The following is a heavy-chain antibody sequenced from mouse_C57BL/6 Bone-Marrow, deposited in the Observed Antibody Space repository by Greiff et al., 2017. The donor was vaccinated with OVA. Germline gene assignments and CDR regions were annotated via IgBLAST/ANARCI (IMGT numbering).Heavy chain of an antibody. J-gene: IGHJ2*01. CDR2: INPSSGYT. CDR1: GYTFTSYT. Sequence: QVQLQQSGAELARPGASVKMSCKASGYTFTSYTMHWVKQRPGQGLEWIGYINPSSGYTKYNQKFKGKATLTVDKSSSTAYMQLSSLTSEDSAVYYCAINWDVGADYWGQGTTLTVSS. CDR3: AINWDVGADY. D-gene: IGHD4-1*01. V-gene: IGHV1-4*01.